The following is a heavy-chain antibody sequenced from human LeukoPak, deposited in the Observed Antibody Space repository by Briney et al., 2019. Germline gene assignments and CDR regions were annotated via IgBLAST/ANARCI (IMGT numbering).Heavy chain of an antibody. CDR3: AKSDCGGDCHLLDY. CDR1: GFTFSTYA. V-gene: IGHV3-23*01. J-gene: IGHJ4*02. D-gene: IGHD2-21*02. Sequence: GGSLRLSCAASGFTFSTYAMSWVRQAPGKGLEWVSHFGGSGGTIYYADSVKGRFTISRDNSKNTLYLQMNSLRAEDTAVYYCAKSDCGGDCHLLDYWGQGTLVTVSS. CDR2: FGGSGGTI.